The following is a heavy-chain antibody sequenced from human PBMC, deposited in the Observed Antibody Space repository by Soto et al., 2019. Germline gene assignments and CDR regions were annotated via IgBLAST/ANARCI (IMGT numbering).Heavy chain of an antibody. D-gene: IGHD5-18*01. V-gene: IGHV4-59*12. J-gene: IGHJ4*02. CDR1: NDSISPYY. CDR2: IYYSGST. Sequence: SETLSLTCTVSNDSISPYYWSWIRQPPGKGLEWIGFIYYSGSTTYNPSLKSRVTISVATSKNQFSLKLTSVTAADTAVYYCARATAMAPFDYWGQGTLVTVSS. CDR3: ARATAMAPFDY.